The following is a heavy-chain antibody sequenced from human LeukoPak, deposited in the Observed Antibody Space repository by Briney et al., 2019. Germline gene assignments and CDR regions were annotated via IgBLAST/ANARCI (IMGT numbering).Heavy chain of an antibody. V-gene: IGHV3-30*02. D-gene: IGHD3-22*01. CDR3: AKEAYKYYYDSSGPLGY. CDR1: GFIFSSYG. Sequence: GGSLRLSCAASGFIFSSYGMHWVRQAPDKGLEWVAFIRYDGSRKYYADSVKGRFTISRDNSKNTLYLQMNSLRAEDTAVYYCAKEAYKYYYDSSGPLGYWGQGTLVTVSS. CDR2: IRYDGSRK. J-gene: IGHJ4*02.